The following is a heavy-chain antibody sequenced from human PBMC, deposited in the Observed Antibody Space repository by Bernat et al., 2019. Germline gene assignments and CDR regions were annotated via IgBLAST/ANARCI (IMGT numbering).Heavy chain of an antibody. J-gene: IGHJ4*02. D-gene: IGHD6-25*01. CDR2: IKSKPNGGTT. CDR1: GFTFSNAW. Sequence: EVHLVESGGGLVKPGGFLRLSCAGSGFTFSNAWMNWVRQAPGKGLEWVGRIKSKPNGGTTDYAAPVSGRFTVSRDDSKSTVYLQMNSLKTEDTAVYYCSTGGYYMDYWGQGTLVTVSS. V-gene: IGHV3-15*07. CDR3: STGGYYMDY.